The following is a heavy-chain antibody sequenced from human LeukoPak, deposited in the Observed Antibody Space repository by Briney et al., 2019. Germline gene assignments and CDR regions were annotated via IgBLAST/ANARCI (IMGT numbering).Heavy chain of an antibody. J-gene: IGHJ6*02. V-gene: IGHV3-23*01. D-gene: IGHD2-2*01. CDR3: TKGHPAANYYNYYGMDV. Sequence: GSLRLSCAASGFTFSSYAMSWVRQAPGKGLEWVSAISGSGGSTYYADSVKGRFTISRDNSKNTLYLQMNSLRAEDTAVYYCTKGHPAANYYNYYGMDVWGQGTTVTVSS. CDR2: ISGSGGST. CDR1: GFTFSSYA.